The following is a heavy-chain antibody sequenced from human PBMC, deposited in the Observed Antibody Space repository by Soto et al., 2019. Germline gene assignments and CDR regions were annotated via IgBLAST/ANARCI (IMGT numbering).Heavy chain of an antibody. Sequence: PSETMSLTCAVSGGSISSGGYSWSWLRQPPGKGLEWSGYIYHSGSTYYNPSLKSRVTISVDRSKNQFSLKLSSVTAADTAVYYCARRTVHYYDSSGYTNWFDPWGQGTLVTVSS. J-gene: IGHJ5*02. V-gene: IGHV4-30-2*01. CDR3: ARRTVHYYDSSGYTNWFDP. D-gene: IGHD3-22*01. CDR2: IYHSGST. CDR1: GGSISSGGYS.